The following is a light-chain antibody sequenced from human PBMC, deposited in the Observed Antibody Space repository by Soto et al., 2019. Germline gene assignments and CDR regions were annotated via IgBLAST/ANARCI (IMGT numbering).Light chain of an antibody. V-gene: IGLV2-23*02. CDR3: SSYAGSTTFYV. J-gene: IGLJ1*01. CDR1: SSDVGSYNL. CDR2: EVT. Sequence: QSALTQPASVSGSPGQSITISCTGTSSDVGSYNLVSWYQQYPGKAPKLMIYEVTKRPSGVSNRFAGSESGNTASLTISGLQAEDEADYYCSSYAGSTTFYVFGTGTKLTVL.